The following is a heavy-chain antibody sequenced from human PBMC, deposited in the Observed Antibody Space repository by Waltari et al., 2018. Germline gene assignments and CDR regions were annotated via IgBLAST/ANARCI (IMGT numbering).Heavy chain of an antibody. CDR1: VGYITTNRPY. CDR3: ATYIGASVGTAAFDV. Sequence: QLQLQESGPGLVKPSENLALPCSVSVGYITTNRPYWGWIRQPPGQGLEWIGTISYNGATYSSPSLRGRLTLSRDTTMNQLSLKLGSVTAADTAVYYCATYIGASVGTAAFDVWGQGTMVTVSS. V-gene: IGHV4-39*01. CDR2: ISYNGAT. J-gene: IGHJ3*01. D-gene: IGHD5-12*01.